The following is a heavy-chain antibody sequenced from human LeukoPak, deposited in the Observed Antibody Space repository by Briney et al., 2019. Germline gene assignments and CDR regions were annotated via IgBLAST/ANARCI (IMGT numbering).Heavy chain of an antibody. CDR3: ARGSSGWDFDY. CDR2: IYTSGST. J-gene: IGHJ4*02. D-gene: IGHD6-19*01. V-gene: IGHV4-61*02. CDR1: GGSISSGSYY. Sequence: SQTLSLTCTVSGGSISSGSYYWSWIRQPAGKGLEWIGRIYTSGSTNYNPSLKSRVTISVDTSKNQFSLKLSSVTAADTAVYYCARGSSGWDFDYWGQGTLVTVSS.